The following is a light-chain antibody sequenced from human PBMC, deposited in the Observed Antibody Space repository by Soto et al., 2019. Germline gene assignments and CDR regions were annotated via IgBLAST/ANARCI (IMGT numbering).Light chain of an antibody. CDR2: DDT. CDR1: SGSIGSNR. V-gene: IGLV6-57*04. J-gene: IGLJ3*02. Sequence: NFMLTQPHSVSESPGKTVTISCTRSSGSIGSNRVQWYQQRPGNAPILMIYDDTQRPSGVPDRFSASIDISSNSASLTLSRLKTEDEADYYCQSFDDSGWVFGGGTKLTVL. CDR3: QSFDDSGWV.